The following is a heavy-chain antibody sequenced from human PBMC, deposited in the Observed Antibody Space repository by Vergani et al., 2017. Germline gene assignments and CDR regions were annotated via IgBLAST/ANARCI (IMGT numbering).Heavy chain of an antibody. V-gene: IGHV3-74*01. CDR3: ARARYYDSSGYSYAFDI. D-gene: IGHD3-22*01. J-gene: IGHJ3*02. CDR1: GFTLSSYW. CDR2: INSDGSST. Sequence: EVQLVESGGGLVQPGGSLRLSCAASGFTLSSYWMHWVRQAPGKGLVWVSRINSDGSSTSYADSVKGRFTISRDNAKNTLYLQMNSLRADDTAVYYCARARYYDSSGYSYAFDIWGQGTVVTVSS.